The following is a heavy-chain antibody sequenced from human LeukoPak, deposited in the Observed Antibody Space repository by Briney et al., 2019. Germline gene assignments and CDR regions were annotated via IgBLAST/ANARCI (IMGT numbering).Heavy chain of an antibody. CDR2: MNPVSGNT. V-gene: IGHV1-8*01. J-gene: IGHJ4*02. CDR1: GYTFTSYD. Sequence: ASVKISCKAFGYTFTSYDLDLVRQAAGQGLEWMGWMNPVSGNTGYAQKFQGRISMTRDASISTAYMELDSLRPDDTAVYYCARGRALPTATVAEWGQGTLVTVSS. D-gene: IGHD2-2*01. CDR3: ARGRALPTATVAE.